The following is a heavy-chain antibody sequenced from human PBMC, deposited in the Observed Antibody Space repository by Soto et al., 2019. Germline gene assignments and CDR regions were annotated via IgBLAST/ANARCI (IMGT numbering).Heavy chain of an antibody. V-gene: IGHV3-9*01. D-gene: IGHD2-15*01. Sequence: GGSLRLSCAASGFTFDDYAMHWVRQTPGKGLEWVSGISWDSGSIGYADSVKGRFTISRDNAKNSLYLQMNSLRAEDTALYYCAKGGGYCSGGSCYPYDAFDIWGQGTMVTVSS. CDR2: ISWDSGSI. CDR1: GFTFDDYA. J-gene: IGHJ3*02. CDR3: AKGGGYCSGGSCYPYDAFDI.